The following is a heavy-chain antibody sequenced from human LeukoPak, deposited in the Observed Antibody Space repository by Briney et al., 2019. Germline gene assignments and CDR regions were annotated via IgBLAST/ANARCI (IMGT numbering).Heavy chain of an antibody. CDR3: ASDQVSGVFDY. V-gene: IGHV3-11*05. J-gene: IGHJ4*02. D-gene: IGHD5/OR15-5a*01. Sequence: GGSLRLSCAGSGFIFSDFYINWIRQSPGKGLEWLAYISPDGSYTTYGDSVKGRFVISRDNAKNSVSLQINSLRVEDTALYFCASDQVSGVFDYWGQGARVTV. CDR1: GFIFSDFY. CDR2: ISPDGSYT.